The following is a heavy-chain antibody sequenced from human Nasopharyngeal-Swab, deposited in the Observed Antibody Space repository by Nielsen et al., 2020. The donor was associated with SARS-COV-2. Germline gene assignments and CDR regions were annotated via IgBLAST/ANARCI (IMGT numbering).Heavy chain of an antibody. D-gene: IGHD4-17*01. J-gene: IGHJ4*02. CDR1: GFTFSSFG. CDR3: ARDAPAHYGAFY. Sequence: GESLKISCAASGFTFSSFGMHLVRQAPGKGLEWVAFIAHGASNEYYGDSVKGRFSISRDSSKNTLYLQMDSLRGEDTAVYYCARDAPAHYGAFYWGRGTLVTVSS. CDR2: IAHGASNE. V-gene: IGHV3-30*03.